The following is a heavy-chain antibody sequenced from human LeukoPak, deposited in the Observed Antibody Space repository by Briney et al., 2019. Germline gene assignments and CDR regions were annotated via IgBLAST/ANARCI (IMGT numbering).Heavy chain of an antibody. CDR2: IYHSGST. J-gene: IGHJ4*02. CDR3: AGVFWSVYYFGD. D-gene: IGHD3-3*01. CDR1: GYSISSGYY. Sequence: SETLSLTCSFSGYSISSGYYWGWIRQPPGQGLEWIGNIYHSGSTYYNPSLKSRVTISVDTSKNQFSLKLSSVTAADTAVYYCAGVFWSVYYFGDWGKETLVTVSS. V-gene: IGHV4-38-2*01.